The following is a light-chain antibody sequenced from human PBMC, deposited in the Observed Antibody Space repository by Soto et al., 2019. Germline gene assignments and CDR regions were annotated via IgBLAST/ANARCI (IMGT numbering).Light chain of an antibody. CDR3: QQYNNWPRT. V-gene: IGKV3-15*01. Sequence: DILMTQSPATLSVSAGERATLSCRASQSVGTNVAWYQQKPGQAPRLLIYGASTRDTGIPARFSGSGSGTEFTLTISSPQSEDFAAYYCQQYNNWPRTFGQGTKVDI. CDR2: GAS. CDR1: QSVGTN. J-gene: IGKJ1*01.